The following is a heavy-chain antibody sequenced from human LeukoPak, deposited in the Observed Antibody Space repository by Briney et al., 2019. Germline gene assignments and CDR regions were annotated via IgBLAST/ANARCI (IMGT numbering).Heavy chain of an antibody. CDR3: AREPMVRGVLSYYYYGMDV. Sequence: SETLSLTCTVSGGSISSYNWSWIRQPARKGLEWIGRIYTSGSTNYNPSLKSRVTISVDTSKNQFSLKLSSVTAADTAVYYCAREPMVRGVLSYYYYGMDVWGQGTTVTVSS. CDR2: IYTSGST. D-gene: IGHD3-10*01. CDR1: GGSISSYN. J-gene: IGHJ6*02. V-gene: IGHV4-4*07.